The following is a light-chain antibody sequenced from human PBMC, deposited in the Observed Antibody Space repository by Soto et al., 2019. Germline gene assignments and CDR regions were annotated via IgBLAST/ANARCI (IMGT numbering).Light chain of an antibody. CDR1: ESLLHSNGFNY. CDR2: LGS. V-gene: IGKV2-28*01. J-gene: IGKJ4*01. Sequence: IVMTQSPLYLPVTPGEPASISCRSSESLLHSNGFNYFAWYLQRPGQSPQLLVYLGSTRASGVPDRFSGSGSGTDFTLKISRVEAEDVGIYYCMQALQTPLTFGEGTKVDIK. CDR3: MQALQTPLT.